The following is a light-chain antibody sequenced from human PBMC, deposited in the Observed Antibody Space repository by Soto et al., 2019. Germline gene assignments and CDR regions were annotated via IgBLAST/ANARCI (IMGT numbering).Light chain of an antibody. Sequence: SYELTQPPSVSVSPGQTASITCPGDKLGDKYACWYQQKPGQSPVLVIYQDSKRPSGIPERFSGSNSGNTATLTISGTQAMDEADYYCQAWDSSTAVFGGGTNLTVL. CDR1: KLGDKY. J-gene: IGLJ2*01. V-gene: IGLV3-1*01. CDR3: QAWDSSTAV. CDR2: QDS.